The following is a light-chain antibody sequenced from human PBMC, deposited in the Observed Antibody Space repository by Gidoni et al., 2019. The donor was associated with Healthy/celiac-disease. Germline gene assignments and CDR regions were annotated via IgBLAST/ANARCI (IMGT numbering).Light chain of an antibody. Sequence: DIVMTQSPLSLPVTPGEPASISCRSSQSLLHSNGYNYLDWYLQKPGQSPQLLIYLGSNRASGVPDRFSGSGSGTDFTLKISRVEAEDVGIYYCMQALQTPPGTFGPGTKVEIK. J-gene: IGKJ3*01. CDR2: LGS. V-gene: IGKV2-28*01. CDR3: MQALQTPPGT. CDR1: QSLLHSNGYNY.